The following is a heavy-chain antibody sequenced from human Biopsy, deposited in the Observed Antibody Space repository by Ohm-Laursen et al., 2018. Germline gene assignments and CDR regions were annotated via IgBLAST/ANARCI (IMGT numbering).Heavy chain of an antibody. V-gene: IGHV1-18*01. CDR3: ARALRDGHRDAFDV. CDR2: ISSYNDNT. Sequence: GASVKVSCKSSGYIFTTSGISWVRQAPGQGLEWMGWISSYNDNTNYAKKFQDRVTMSADTSTATASMELRTLRSDDTAVYFCARALRDGHRDAFDVWGQGTMVTVSS. CDR1: GYIFTTSG. D-gene: IGHD5-24*01. J-gene: IGHJ3*01.